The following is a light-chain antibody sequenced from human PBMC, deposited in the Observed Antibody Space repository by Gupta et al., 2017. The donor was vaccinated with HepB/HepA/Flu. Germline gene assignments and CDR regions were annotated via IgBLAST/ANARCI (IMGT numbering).Light chain of an antibody. CDR3: RSYDDRRSYWV. Sequence: QSALTQPPSVSGAPGQRVTISCTRSSSNIGAAYDVHWYQHFPGTAPILLSYGNNNRPSGVPDRFSGSKSDTSAALTITRLQAEDDADYYCRSYDDRRSYWVFGGGTKLTVL. CDR1: SSNIGAAYD. V-gene: IGLV1-40*01. CDR2: GNN. J-gene: IGLJ3*02.